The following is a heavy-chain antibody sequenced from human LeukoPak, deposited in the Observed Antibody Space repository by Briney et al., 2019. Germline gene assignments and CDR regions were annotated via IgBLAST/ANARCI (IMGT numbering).Heavy chain of an antibody. Sequence: GGSLRLSCTVSGFTVSSDSMSWVRQAPGKGLEWVSFIYSGGSTHYSDSVRGRFTISRDNAKNSLYLQMNSLRAEDTALYYCAREGDSSGYYDYWGQGTLVTVSS. V-gene: IGHV3-53*01. CDR2: IYSGGST. D-gene: IGHD3-22*01. CDR1: GFTVSSDS. CDR3: AREGDSSGYYDY. J-gene: IGHJ4*02.